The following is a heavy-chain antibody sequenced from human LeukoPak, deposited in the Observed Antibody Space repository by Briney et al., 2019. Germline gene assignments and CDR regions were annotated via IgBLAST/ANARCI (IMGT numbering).Heavy chain of an antibody. CDR1: GESLHGHY. V-gene: IGHV4-34*01. D-gene: IGHD2-8*01. Sequence: PSETLSLTCAVYGESLHGHYWSWIRQPPGKGLEWIGEGNNSGGTKFNPSLKSRVAISADTSKNQFSLNLRSVTAADTAIYYCAKNGQSGFSFDPWGQGTLVTVSS. CDR2: GNNSGGT. CDR3: AKNGQSGFSFDP. J-gene: IGHJ5*02.